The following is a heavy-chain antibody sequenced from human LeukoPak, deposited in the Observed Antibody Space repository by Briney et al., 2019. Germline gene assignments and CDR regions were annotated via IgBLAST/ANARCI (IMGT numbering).Heavy chain of an antibody. D-gene: IGHD3-22*01. CDR2: ITSSSSYI. CDR3: ARVRYDGTGYYSIFDY. J-gene: IGHJ4*02. V-gene: IGHV3-21*01. Sequence: GGSLRLSCAASGFTFSNYGLSWVRQAPGKGLEWVSSITSSSSYIYYADSVKGRFTISRDNAKNSLYLQMNSLRAEDTAVYYCARVRYDGTGYYSIFDYWGQGTLVTVSS. CDR1: GFTFSNYG.